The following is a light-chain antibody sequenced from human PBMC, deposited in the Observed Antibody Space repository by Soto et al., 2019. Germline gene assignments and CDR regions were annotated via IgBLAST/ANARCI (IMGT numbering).Light chain of an antibody. CDR1: QTISYY. CDR2: AAS. CDR3: QQSYSTPIT. Sequence: DIQIAQSPSSLSASVLETFTITCRASQTISYYLNWYQQKPGKAPKLLIYAASNFQSGVPSRFSGSGSGTDFTLTISSLQPEDFATYYCQQSYSTPITFGQGTRLEI. J-gene: IGKJ5*01. V-gene: IGKV1-39*01.